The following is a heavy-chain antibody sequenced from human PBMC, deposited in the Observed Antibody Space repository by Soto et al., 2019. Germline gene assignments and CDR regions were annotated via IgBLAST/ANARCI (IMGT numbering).Heavy chain of an antibody. Sequence: SETLSLTCTVSGGSISSYYWSWIRQPPGKGLEWIGDIYYSGSTNYNPSLKSRVTISVDTSKNQFSLKLTSATAADTAVYYCARDKITGLYDYWSQGTLVTVSS. J-gene: IGHJ4*02. CDR1: GGSISSYY. CDR3: ARDKITGLYDY. D-gene: IGHD3-10*01. CDR2: IYYSGST. V-gene: IGHV4-59*12.